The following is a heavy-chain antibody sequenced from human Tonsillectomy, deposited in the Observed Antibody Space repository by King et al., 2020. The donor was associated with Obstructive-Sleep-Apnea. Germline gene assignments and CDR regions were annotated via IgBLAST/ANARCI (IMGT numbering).Heavy chain of an antibody. CDR1: GFSLNTRGVG. CDR2: IYWDDDK. V-gene: IGHV2-5*02. CDR3: AHRRNDPYNYYGMDV. J-gene: IGHJ6*02. Sequence: TLKESGPTLVRPPQTLTLTCTFSGFSLNTRGVGVGWIRQPPGKALEWLALIYWDDDKRYSPSLKSRLTITKDTSKNQVVLIMTNMDPVDTATYYCAHRRNDPYNYYGMDVWGQGTTVTVSS. D-gene: IGHD1-1*01.